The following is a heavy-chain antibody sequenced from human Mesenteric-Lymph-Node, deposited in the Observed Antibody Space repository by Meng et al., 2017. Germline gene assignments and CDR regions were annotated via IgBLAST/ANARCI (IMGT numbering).Heavy chain of an antibody. V-gene: IGHV4-31*03. D-gene: IGHD5-24*01. CDR2: IHHSGSA. J-gene: IGHJ4*02. CDR3: ARGPSRWLQFSFDY. Sequence: QGRLQESGPGLVKPSQTLSLTCTVSGGSVSSGGYYWSWIRQPPGKGLEWIGYIHHSGSAYYNPSLKSRVTISVDTSKNQFSLKLSSVTAADTAVYYCARGPSRWLQFSFDYWGQGTLVTVSS. CDR1: GGSVSSGGYY.